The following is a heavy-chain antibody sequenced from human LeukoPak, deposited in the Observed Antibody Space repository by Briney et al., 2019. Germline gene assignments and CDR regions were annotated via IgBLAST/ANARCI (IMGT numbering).Heavy chain of an antibody. D-gene: IGHD5/OR15-5a*01. CDR1: GYTFTGYY. J-gene: IGHJ3*02. CDR2: INPNSGVT. CDR3: ARDVSSLERNDAFDI. V-gene: IGHV1-2*02. Sequence: ASVKVSCKASGYTFTGYYIHWVRQAPGQGLEWMGWINPNSGVTNYAQKFQGRVTMTRDTSISTVYMELSSLISDDTVVYYCARDVSSLERNDAFDIWGKGTMVTVSS.